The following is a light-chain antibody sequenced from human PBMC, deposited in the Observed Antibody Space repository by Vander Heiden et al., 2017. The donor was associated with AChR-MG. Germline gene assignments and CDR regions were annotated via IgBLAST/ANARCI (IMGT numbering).Light chain of an antibody. J-gene: IGKJ5*01. CDR2: GAS. Sequence: DTVLKPAPRTLSSSPGARATLSCMACQSPSSGYLAWYQLYPGQAPTRPIYGASRRAAGIPYRFNGSGSGTDFTLTISRRGPEVFAIYFCQQCGNSPWPTFGQGTRLEIK. CDR1: QSPSSGY. CDR3: QQCGNSPWPT. V-gene: IGKV3-20*01.